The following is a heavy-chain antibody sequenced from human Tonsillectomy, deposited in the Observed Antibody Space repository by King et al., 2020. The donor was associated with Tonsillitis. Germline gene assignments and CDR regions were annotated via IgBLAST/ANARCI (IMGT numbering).Heavy chain of an antibody. J-gene: IGHJ6*03. CDR2: MDHSGGT. Sequence: VQLQQWGTGLLKPSETLSLTCAISGGSFLGYYWTWIRQPPGKGLEWIGEMDHSGGTTYSSSLKNRVTVSLDTSKNHFSLMMTSATAADTAVYFCARGRPQQVGVARNFYYYSMDVWGEGTTVTVSS. CDR1: GGSFLGYY. V-gene: IGHV4-34*01. CDR3: ARGRPQQVGVARNFYYYSMDV. D-gene: IGHD2-15*01.